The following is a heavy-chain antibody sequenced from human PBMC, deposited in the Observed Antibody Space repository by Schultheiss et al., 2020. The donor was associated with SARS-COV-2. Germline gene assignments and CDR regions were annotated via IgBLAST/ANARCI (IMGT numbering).Heavy chain of an antibody. V-gene: IGHV3-74*01. CDR1: GFTVSSNY. D-gene: IGHD3-3*01. CDR2: INSDGSST. J-gene: IGHJ6*03. Sequence: GESLKISCAASGFTVSSNYMSWVRQAPGKGLEWVSRINSDGSSTSYADSVKGRFTISRDNAKNTLYLQMNSLRAEDTAVYYCAREYYDFWSGYRENFYYYYYYMDVWGKGTTVTVSS. CDR3: AREYYDFWSGYRENFYYYYYYMDV.